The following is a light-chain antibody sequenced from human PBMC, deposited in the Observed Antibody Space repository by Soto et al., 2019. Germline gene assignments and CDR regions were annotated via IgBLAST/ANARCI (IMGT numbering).Light chain of an antibody. J-gene: IGKJ1*01. Sequence: EIVMTQSPAPLSVSPGEKATLSCRASQSVSNNLAWFQQKPGQVPRLLIYGASNKATGVSARFSGSGSGTEFTLAISSLQSEDLAVCYCQQYHYWWTFGQGTKVEIK. V-gene: IGKV3-15*01. CDR3: QQYHYWWT. CDR2: GAS. CDR1: QSVSNN.